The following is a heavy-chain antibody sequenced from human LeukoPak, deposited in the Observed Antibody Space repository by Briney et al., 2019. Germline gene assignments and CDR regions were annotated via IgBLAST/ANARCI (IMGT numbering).Heavy chain of an antibody. CDR1: GFTVSSNY. J-gene: IGHJ1*01. V-gene: IGHV3-53*01. Sequence: GGSLRLSCAASGFTVSSNYMSWVRQAPGKGLEWVSVIYSGGSTYYADSVKGRFTISRDNSKNTLYLQMNSLKTEDTAVYYCTTSYGWHLQHWGQGTLVTVSS. CDR2: IYSGGST. CDR3: TTSYGWHLQH. D-gene: IGHD6-19*01.